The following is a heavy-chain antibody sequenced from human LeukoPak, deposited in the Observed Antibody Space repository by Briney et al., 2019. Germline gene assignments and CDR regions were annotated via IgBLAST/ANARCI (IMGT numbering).Heavy chain of an antibody. Sequence: SETLSLICTVSGGSVGSYYWSWIRQSPGKGLEWIGYIYYGGSANYNPSLKSQATISIDRSKNQFSLKLSSLTAADTAVYYCARHGSSYSFDYWGQGTLVTVSS. V-gene: IGHV4-59*08. CDR3: ARHGSSYSFDY. CDR1: GGSVGSYY. D-gene: IGHD6-13*01. J-gene: IGHJ4*02. CDR2: IYYGGSA.